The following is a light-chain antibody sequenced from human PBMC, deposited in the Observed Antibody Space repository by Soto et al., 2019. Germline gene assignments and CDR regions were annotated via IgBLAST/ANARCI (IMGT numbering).Light chain of an antibody. CDR2: GAS. CDR3: QQYGSSPWT. CDR1: QSVTSTH. J-gene: IGKJ1*01. Sequence: EIVLTQSPGTLSFSPGERATLSCRASQSVTSTHLAWYQQKPGQAPRLLIYGASSRATGIPDRFSGSGSGTGFTLTISRLEPEDLAVYYCQQYGSSPWTFGQGTKVEIK. V-gene: IGKV3-20*01.